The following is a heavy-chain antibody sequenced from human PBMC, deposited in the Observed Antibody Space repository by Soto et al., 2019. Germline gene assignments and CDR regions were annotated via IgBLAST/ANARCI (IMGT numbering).Heavy chain of an antibody. CDR2: MYDSGST. J-gene: IGHJ6*03. Sequence: PSETLSLTCTVSGGSFISGVYYWNWIRQHPGKGLEWIGYMYDSGSTYYNPSLKSRVTISVDTSKNQFSLKLSSVTAADTAVYYCAREVHQYDFWSGITRDYYFMDVWGKGTTVTVSS. CDR1: GGSFISGVYY. CDR3: AREVHQYDFWSGITRDYYFMDV. V-gene: IGHV4-31*03. D-gene: IGHD3-3*01.